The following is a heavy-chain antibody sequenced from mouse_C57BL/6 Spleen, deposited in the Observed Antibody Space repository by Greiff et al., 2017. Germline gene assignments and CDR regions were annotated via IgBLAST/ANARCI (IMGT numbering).Heavy chain of an antibody. CDR3: AKYYGSSYVRYWYFDV. Sequence: EVKLVESGGGLVKPGGSLKLSCAASGFTFSDYGMHWVRQAPEKGLEWVAYISSGSSTIYYADTVKGRFTISRDNAKNTLFLQMTSLRSEDTAMYYCAKYYGSSYVRYWYFDVWGTGTTVTVAS. V-gene: IGHV5-17*01. CDR2: ISSGSSTI. CDR1: GFTFSDYG. D-gene: IGHD1-1*01. J-gene: IGHJ1*03.